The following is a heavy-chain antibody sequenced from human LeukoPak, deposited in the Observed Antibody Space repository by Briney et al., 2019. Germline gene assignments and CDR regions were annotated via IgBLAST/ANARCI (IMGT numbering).Heavy chain of an antibody. CDR3: ARVYDF. J-gene: IGHJ4*02. V-gene: IGHV3-7*01. Sequence: GGSLRLSCAASGFTFTNYWMTWVRQAPGKGLEWVANIKQDGSEIYYVDSVKGRFTISRDNAKNSLYLQMNSLRDEDTAVYYCARVYDFWGQGTLVTVSS. CDR1: GFTFTNYW. CDR2: IKQDGSEI. D-gene: IGHD3-3*01.